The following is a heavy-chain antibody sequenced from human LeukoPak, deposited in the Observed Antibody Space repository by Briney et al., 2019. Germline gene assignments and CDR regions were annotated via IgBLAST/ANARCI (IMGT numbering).Heavy chain of an antibody. D-gene: IGHD3-22*01. Sequence: SETLSLTCTVSGGSISSYYWGWIRQPPGKGLEWIGSIYYSGSTYYNPSLKSRVTISVDTSKNQFSLKLSSVTAADTAVYYCARTHDSSYYYYMDVWGKGTTVTVSS. CDR1: GGSISSYY. V-gene: IGHV4-39*01. CDR3: ARTHDSSYYYYMDV. J-gene: IGHJ6*03. CDR2: IYYSGST.